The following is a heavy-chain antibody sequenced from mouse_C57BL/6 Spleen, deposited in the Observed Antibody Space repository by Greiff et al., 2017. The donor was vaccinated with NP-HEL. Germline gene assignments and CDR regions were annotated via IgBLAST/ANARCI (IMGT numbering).Heavy chain of an antibody. D-gene: IGHD3-2*02. V-gene: IGHV1-19*01. Sequence: EVQLQQSGPVLVKPGASVKMSCKASGYTFTDYYMNWVKQSHGKSLEWIGVINPYNGGTSYNQKFKGKATLTVDKSSSTAYMELNSLTSEDSAVYYCATLDSSGYDPYWGQGTLVTVSA. CDR2: INPYNGGT. CDR3: ATLDSSGYDPY. J-gene: IGHJ3*01. CDR1: GYTFTDYY.